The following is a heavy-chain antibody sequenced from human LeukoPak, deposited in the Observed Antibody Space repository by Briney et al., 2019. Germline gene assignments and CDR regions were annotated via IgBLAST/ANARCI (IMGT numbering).Heavy chain of an antibody. CDR3: ARGGGRAYCYDSSGYYPFDY. CDR2: IYYSGST. J-gene: IGHJ4*02. Sequence: SETLSLTCTVSGGSISSYYWSWIRQPPGKGLEWIGYIYYSGSTNYNPSLKSRVTISVDTSKNQFSLKLSSVTAADTAVYYCARGGGRAYCYDSSGYYPFDYWGQGTLVTVPS. V-gene: IGHV4-59*01. D-gene: IGHD3-22*01. CDR1: GGSISSYY.